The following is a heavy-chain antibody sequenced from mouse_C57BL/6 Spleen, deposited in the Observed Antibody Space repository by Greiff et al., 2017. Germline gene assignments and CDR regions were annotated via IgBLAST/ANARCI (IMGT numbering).Heavy chain of an antibody. CDR3: AKEGDYYGSSHFDY. V-gene: IGHV2-5*01. CDR1: GFSLTSYG. Sequence: QVQLQQSGPGLVQPSQSLSITCTVSGFSLTSYGVHWVRQSPGKGLEWLGVIWRGGSTDYNAAFMSRLSITKDNSKSQVFFKMNSLQADDTAIYYCAKEGDYYGSSHFDYWGQGTTLTVSS. CDR2: IWRGGST. J-gene: IGHJ2*01. D-gene: IGHD1-1*01.